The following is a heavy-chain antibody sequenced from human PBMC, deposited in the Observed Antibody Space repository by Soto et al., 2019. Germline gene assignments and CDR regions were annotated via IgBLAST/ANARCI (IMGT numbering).Heavy chain of an antibody. V-gene: IGHV3-11*01. CDR2: ISSSGSTI. CDR3: ARAFGSIVATTFDY. D-gene: IGHD5-12*01. Sequence: PGGSMRLSCAASGFTFSDYYMSWIRQAPGKGLEWVSYISSSGSTIYYADSVKGRFTISRDNAKNSLYLQMNSLRAEDTAVYYCARAFGSIVATTFDYWGQGTLVTVSS. J-gene: IGHJ4*02. CDR1: GFTFSDYY.